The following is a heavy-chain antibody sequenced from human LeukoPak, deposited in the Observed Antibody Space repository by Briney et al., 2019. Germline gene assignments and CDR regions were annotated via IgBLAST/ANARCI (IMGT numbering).Heavy chain of an antibody. V-gene: IGHV4-34*01. CDR3: SRESGAFCPFGY. CDR2: INHSGGT. J-gene: IGHJ4*02. D-gene: IGHD1-26*01. Sequence: SETLSLTCAVYGGSFSGYYWSWIRQPPGKGLEWIGEINHSGGTNYNPSLKSRVTISGDTSKSQFSLKLTSVTAADTAIYYCSRESGAFCPFGYWGQGTLVIVPP. CDR1: GGSFSGYY.